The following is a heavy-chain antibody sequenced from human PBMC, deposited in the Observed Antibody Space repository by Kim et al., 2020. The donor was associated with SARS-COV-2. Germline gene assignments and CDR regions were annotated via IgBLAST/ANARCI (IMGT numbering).Heavy chain of an antibody. V-gene: IGHV3-20*04. J-gene: IGHJ4*02. Sequence: GGSLRLSCAASGFTFSDYYMSWIRQAPGKGLEWVSGINWNGGSTGYADSVKGRFTISRDNAKNSLYLQMNSLRAEDTALYYCARGPRFDSSGWYHDYWGQGTLVTVSS. CDR1: GFTFSDYY. CDR3: ARGPRFDSSGWYHDY. CDR2: INWNGGST. D-gene: IGHD6-19*01.